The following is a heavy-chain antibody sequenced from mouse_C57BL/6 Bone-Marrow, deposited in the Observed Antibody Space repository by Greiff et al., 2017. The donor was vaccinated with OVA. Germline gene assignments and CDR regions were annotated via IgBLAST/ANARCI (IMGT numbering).Heavy chain of an antibody. CDR3: ARDAWGSGYVGAMDY. Sequence: EVQRVESGGGLVQSGRSLRLSCATSGFTFSDFYMEWVRQAPGKGLEWIAASRNKANDYTTEYSASVKGRFIVSRDTSQSILYLQMNALRAEDTAIYYCARDAWGSGYVGAMDYWGQGTSVTVSS. V-gene: IGHV7-1*01. D-gene: IGHD3-2*02. CDR1: GFTFSDFY. CDR2: SRNKANDYTT. J-gene: IGHJ4*01.